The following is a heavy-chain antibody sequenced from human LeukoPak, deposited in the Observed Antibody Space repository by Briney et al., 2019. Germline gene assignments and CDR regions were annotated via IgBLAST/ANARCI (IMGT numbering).Heavy chain of an antibody. Sequence: SETLSLTCTVSGGSISSSSYYWGWIRQPPGKGLEWIGSIYYSGSTYYNPSLKSRVTISVDTSKNQFSLKLSSVTAADTAVYYCARLKSLTILWFGQLLFGWFDPWGQGTLVTVSS. J-gene: IGHJ5*02. V-gene: IGHV4-39*07. CDR2: IYYSGST. D-gene: IGHD3-10*01. CDR1: GGSISSSSYY. CDR3: ARLKSLTILWFGQLLFGWFDP.